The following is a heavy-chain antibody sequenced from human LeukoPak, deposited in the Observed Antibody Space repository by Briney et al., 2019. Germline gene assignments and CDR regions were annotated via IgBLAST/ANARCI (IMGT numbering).Heavy chain of an antibody. Sequence: SVKVSCKASGGTFSSDGINWVRQAPGQGPEWMGRIIPILGMGNYAERYQDRITLTADTSTSTAYMELSRLRSDDTAVYYCARGVKPGGYYGSGSYYNEDNWFDPWGQGTLVTVSS. J-gene: IGHJ5*02. CDR3: ARGVKPGGYYGSGSYYNEDNWFDP. V-gene: IGHV1-69*04. D-gene: IGHD3-10*01. CDR2: IIPILGMG. CDR1: GGTFSSDG.